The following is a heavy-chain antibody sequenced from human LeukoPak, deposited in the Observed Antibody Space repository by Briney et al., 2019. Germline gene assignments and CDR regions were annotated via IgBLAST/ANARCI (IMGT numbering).Heavy chain of an antibody. D-gene: IGHD1-1*01. J-gene: IGHJ4*02. V-gene: IGHV3-30-3*01. CDR2: TSSDGNIK. CDR3: ARDPVPATARHFDY. Sequence: SLRLSCAASGFTFSSYAMSWVRQAPGKGLEWVAVTSSDGNIKYYADSVKGRFTISRDNSKNTLYLQMNSLRGEDTGVYYCARDPVPATARHFDYWGQGTLVTVSS. CDR1: GFTFSSYA.